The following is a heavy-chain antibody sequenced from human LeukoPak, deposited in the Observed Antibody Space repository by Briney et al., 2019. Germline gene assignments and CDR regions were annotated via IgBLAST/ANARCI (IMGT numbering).Heavy chain of an antibody. J-gene: IGHJ4*02. V-gene: IGHV1-2*06. CDR2: INPNSGDP. CDR3: ARRDSDY. CDR1: GYTFTGYY. Sequence: GASVKVSCKASGYTFTGYYIHWVRQAPGQGLEWMGRINPNSGDPNYAQTFQGRVTMTRDTSISTAYMELSRLRSDDTAVYYCARRDSDYGDQGTLVTVSS.